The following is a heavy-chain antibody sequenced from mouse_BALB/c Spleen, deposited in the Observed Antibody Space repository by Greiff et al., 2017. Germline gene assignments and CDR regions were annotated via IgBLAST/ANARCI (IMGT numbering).Heavy chain of an antibody. Sequence: VQLQQSGAELVKPGASVKMSCKASGYTFTSYWMHWVKQRPGQGLEWIGYINPSTGYTEYNQKFKDKATLTADKSSSTAYMQLSSLTSEDSAVYSSANHGNYFFDYWGQGTTLTVSS. J-gene: IGHJ2*01. CDR2: INPSTGYT. CDR1: GYTFTSYW. D-gene: IGHD2-1*01. CDR3: ANHGNYFFDY. V-gene: IGHV1-7*01.